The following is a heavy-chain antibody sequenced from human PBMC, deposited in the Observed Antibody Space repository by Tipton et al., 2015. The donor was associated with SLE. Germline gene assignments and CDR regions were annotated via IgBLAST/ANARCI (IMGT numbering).Heavy chain of an antibody. V-gene: IGHV4-39*07. Sequence: TLSLTCTVSGGSVSSSSYYWGWIRQPPGKGLEWIGSIYYSGSTYYNPSLKSRVTISVDTSKNQFSPKLSSVTASDTAMYYCARLGEDYYDRSGYLYYFDYWGQGTLVTVSS. D-gene: IGHD3-22*01. CDR2: IYYSGST. CDR3: ARLGEDYYDRSGYLYYFDY. J-gene: IGHJ4*02. CDR1: GGSVSSSSYY.